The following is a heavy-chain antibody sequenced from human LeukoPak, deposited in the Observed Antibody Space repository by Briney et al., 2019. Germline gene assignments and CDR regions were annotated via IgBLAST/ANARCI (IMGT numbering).Heavy chain of an antibody. D-gene: IGHD1-26*01. CDR2: IWYDGSNK. CDR3: AEEVGATYPTFDS. Sequence: GGSLRLSCAASGFTFSSYGMHWVRQAPGKGLEWVAVIWYDGSNKYYADSVKGRFTISRDNSKSTLYLQMNSLRVEDTAVYYCAEEVGATYPTFDSWGQGTLVTVSS. J-gene: IGHJ4*02. CDR1: GFTFSSYG. V-gene: IGHV3-33*06.